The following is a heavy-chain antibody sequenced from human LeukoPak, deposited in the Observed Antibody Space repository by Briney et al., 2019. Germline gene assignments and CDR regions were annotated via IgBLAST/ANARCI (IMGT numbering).Heavy chain of an antibody. CDR3: AKGYGGYSYFLALSAFDI. D-gene: IGHD5-18*01. Sequence: PGGSLRLSCAASGFTITTNYMNWVRQAPGKGLEWVSAISGSGGSTYYADSVKGRFTISRDNSKNTLYLQMNSLRAEDTAVYYCAKGYGGYSYFLALSAFDIWGQGTMVTVSS. CDR2: ISGSGGST. CDR1: GFTITTNY. V-gene: IGHV3-23*01. J-gene: IGHJ3*02.